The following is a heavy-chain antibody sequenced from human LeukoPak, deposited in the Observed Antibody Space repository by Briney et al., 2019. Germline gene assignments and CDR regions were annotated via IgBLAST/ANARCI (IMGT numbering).Heavy chain of an antibody. D-gene: IGHD3-22*01. V-gene: IGHV4-59*01. CDR3: ARDRCYYASGGYYYDS. J-gene: IGHJ5*01. CDR2: IYYSGST. Sequence: PSETLSLTCTVPGGSISSYYWSWIRQPPGKGLEWIGYIYYSGSTNYNPSLKSRVTISVDTSKNQFSLKLSSVTAADTAVYYCARDRCYYASGGYYYDSWGQGTLVTVSS. CDR1: GGSISSYY.